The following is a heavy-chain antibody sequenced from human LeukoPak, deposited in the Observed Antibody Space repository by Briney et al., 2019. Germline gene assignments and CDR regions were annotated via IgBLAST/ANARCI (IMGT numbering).Heavy chain of an antibody. J-gene: IGHJ4*02. CDR1: GYTFTHYY. V-gene: IGHV1-2*02. Sequence: ASVTVSCKASGYTFTHYYMHGVRQAPGQGLEWMGWINPNSGGTNYAQKFQGRVTMTRDTSISTAYMELSRLRSDDTAVYYCARDHGYYDILTGYYPTYYFDYWGQGTLVTVSS. D-gene: IGHD3-9*01. CDR3: ARDHGYYDILTGYYPTYYFDY. CDR2: INPNSGGT.